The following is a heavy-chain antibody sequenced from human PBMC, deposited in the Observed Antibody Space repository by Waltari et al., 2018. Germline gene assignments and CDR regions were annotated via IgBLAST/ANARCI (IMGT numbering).Heavy chain of an antibody. Sequence: QVQLQESGPGLVKPSETLSLTCAVSGYSISSGSSWGWIRQPPGKGLEWIGSIYHSESTYYNPSLKSRVTISVDTSKNQFSLKLSSVTAADTAVYYCARLLTIFGVDYWGQGTLVTVSS. CDR3: ARLLTIFGVDY. CDR1: GYSISSGSS. V-gene: IGHV4-38-2*01. CDR2: IYHSEST. J-gene: IGHJ4*02. D-gene: IGHD3-3*01.